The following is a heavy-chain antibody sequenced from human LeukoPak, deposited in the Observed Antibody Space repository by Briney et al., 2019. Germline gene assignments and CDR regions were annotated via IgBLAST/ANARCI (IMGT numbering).Heavy chain of an antibody. J-gene: IGHJ4*02. CDR1: GFTFSTFE. V-gene: IGHV3-48*03. Sequence: PGGSLRLSCTASGFTFSTFEMNWVRQAPGKGLEWISHIRSSGDTIYYADSVKGRFTISRENSRNTLYLQMNSLRAEDTAVYYCARDFEWLRAFDYWGQGTLVTVSS. CDR3: ARDFEWLRAFDY. CDR2: IRSSGDTI. D-gene: IGHD5-12*01.